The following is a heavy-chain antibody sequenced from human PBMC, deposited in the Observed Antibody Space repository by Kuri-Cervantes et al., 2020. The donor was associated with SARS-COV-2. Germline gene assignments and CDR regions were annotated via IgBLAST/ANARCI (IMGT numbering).Heavy chain of an antibody. CDR2: ISSSSSYI. Sequence: GESLKISCAASGFIFSSYSMNWVRQAPGKGLEWVSSISSSSSYIYYADSVKGRFTISRDNAKNSLYLQMNSLRAEDTAVCYCARDPDEYSSFSIDYWGQGTLVTVSS. V-gene: IGHV3-21*01. CDR1: GFIFSSYS. D-gene: IGHD6-6*01. J-gene: IGHJ4*02. CDR3: ARDPDEYSSFSIDY.